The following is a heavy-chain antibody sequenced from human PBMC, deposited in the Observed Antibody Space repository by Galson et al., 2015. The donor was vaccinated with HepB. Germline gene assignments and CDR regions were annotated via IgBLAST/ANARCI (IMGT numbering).Heavy chain of an antibody. CDR1: GFTFDGYA. D-gene: IGHD6-25*01. V-gene: IGHV3-9*01. Sequence: LRLSCAASGFTFDGYAMHWVRQVPGKGLEWVSGLSWNSSNIGYADSVKGRFTITRDNAKNSLNLQMNSLRAEDTALYYCAKDMGSTGFFDSWGQGTLVTVSS. CDR2: LSWNSSNI. CDR3: AKDMGSTGFFDS. J-gene: IGHJ4*02.